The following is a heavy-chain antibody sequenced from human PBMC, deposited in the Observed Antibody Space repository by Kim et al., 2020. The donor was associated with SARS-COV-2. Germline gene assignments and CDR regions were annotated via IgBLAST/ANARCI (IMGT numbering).Heavy chain of an antibody. CDR1: GFTFSSYS. V-gene: IGHV3-48*02. Sequence: GGSLRLSCAASGFTFSSYSMNWVRQAPGKGLEWVSYISSSSTIYYADSVKGRFTISRDNAKNSLYLQMNSLRDEDTAVYYCARDGGVLWFGDSCKGAFDIWGQGTMVTVSS. J-gene: IGHJ3*02. CDR3: ARDGGVLWFGDSCKGAFDI. D-gene: IGHD3-10*01. CDR2: ISSSSTI.